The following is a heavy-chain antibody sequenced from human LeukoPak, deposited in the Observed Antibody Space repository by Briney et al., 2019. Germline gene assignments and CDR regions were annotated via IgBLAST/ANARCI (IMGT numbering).Heavy chain of an antibody. CDR1: GGSISSYS. CDR3: ARRKGRDYYDSSGYLPLDYFDY. D-gene: IGHD3-22*01. V-gene: IGHV4-59*08. Sequence: PSETLSLTCTVSGGSISSYSWSWIRQPPGKGLEWIGYIYYSGSTNYTPSLKSRVTISVDTSKNQFSLKLSSVTAADTAVYYCARRKGRDYYDSSGYLPLDYFDYWGQGTLVTVSS. CDR2: IYYSGST. J-gene: IGHJ4*02.